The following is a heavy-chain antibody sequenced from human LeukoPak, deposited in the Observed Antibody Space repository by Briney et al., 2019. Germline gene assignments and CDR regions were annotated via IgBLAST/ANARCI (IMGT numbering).Heavy chain of an antibody. D-gene: IGHD7-27*01. Sequence: GGSLRLSCAASGFTVSSNYMSWVRQAPGKGLEWVSVIYNGGGTYHADSVKGRFIISRDNSKNTLYLQMNSLRAEDTAVYYCARETGGYFDYWGQGTLVTVSS. CDR3: ARETGGYFDY. CDR1: GFTVSSNY. CDR2: IYNGGGT. V-gene: IGHV3-66*01. J-gene: IGHJ4*02.